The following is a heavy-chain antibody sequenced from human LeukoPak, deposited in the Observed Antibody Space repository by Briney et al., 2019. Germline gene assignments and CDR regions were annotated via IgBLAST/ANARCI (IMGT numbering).Heavy chain of an antibody. CDR1: GFTVSSNS. D-gene: IGHD3-22*01. CDR3: AKGFGYYDYFDY. Sequence: PGGSLRLSCTVSGFTVSSNSMSWVRQAPGKGLEWVSFIYSDNTHYSDSVKGRFTISRDNSKNTLYLQMNSLRAEDTAVCYCAKGFGYYDYFDYWGQGTLVTVSS. V-gene: IGHV3-53*01. CDR2: IYSDNT. J-gene: IGHJ4*02.